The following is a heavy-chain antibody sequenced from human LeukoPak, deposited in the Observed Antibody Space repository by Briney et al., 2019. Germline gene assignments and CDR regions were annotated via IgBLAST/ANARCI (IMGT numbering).Heavy chain of an antibody. V-gene: IGHV4-39*07. J-gene: IGHJ4*02. CDR3: ARVGYYGSGSYLVDY. Sequence: SETLSLTCTVSGGSISSSSYYWGWIRQPPGKGLEWIGSIYYSGSTYYNPSLKSRVTISVDTSKNQFSLKLSSVTAADTAVYYCARVGYYGSGSYLVDYWGQGTLVTVSS. CDR1: GGSISSSSYY. D-gene: IGHD3-10*01. CDR2: IYYSGST.